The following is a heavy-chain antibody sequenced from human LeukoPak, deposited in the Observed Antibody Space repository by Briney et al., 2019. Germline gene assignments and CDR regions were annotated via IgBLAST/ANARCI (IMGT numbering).Heavy chain of an antibody. V-gene: IGHV3-33*01. CDR3: ARDLSPDTAAGRYYFDF. J-gene: IGHJ4*02. D-gene: IGHD6-13*01. Sequence: GGSLRLPCAASGFTFSSYGMHWVRQAPGKGLEWVAVIWYDGSNKYYADSVKGRFTISRDNSKNTLYLQMNSLRAEDTAVYYCARDLSPDTAAGRYYFDFRGQGALVTVSS. CDR2: IWYDGSNK. CDR1: GFTFSSYG.